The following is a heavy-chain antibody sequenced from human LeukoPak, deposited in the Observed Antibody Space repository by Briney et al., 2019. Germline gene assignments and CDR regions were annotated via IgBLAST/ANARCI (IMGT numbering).Heavy chain of an antibody. CDR2: ISPGGTDT. D-gene: IGHD3-10*01. J-gene: IGHJ4*02. Sequence: GGSLRLSCAASGFTFSTYAISWVRQAPGKGLEWVSAISPGGTDTYYADSVRGRFTISRDNSKNTLFLPMNSLRVEDTAVYYCAKRGRYETMAAFDYWGQGTLVTVSS. V-gene: IGHV3-23*01. CDR3: AKRGRYETMAAFDY. CDR1: GFTFSTYA.